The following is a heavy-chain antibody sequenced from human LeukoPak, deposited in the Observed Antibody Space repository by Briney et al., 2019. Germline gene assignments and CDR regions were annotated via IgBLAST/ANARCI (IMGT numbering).Heavy chain of an antibody. D-gene: IGHD5-24*01. Sequence: SETLSLSCAVYGGSFSGYYWSWIRQPPGKGLEWIGEINHSGSTNYNPSLKSRVTISVDTSKNQFSLKLSSVTAADTAVYYCARLSRDGYNSPDYWGQGTLVTVSS. CDR3: ARLSRDGYNSPDY. V-gene: IGHV4-34*01. J-gene: IGHJ4*02. CDR1: GGSFSGYY. CDR2: INHSGST.